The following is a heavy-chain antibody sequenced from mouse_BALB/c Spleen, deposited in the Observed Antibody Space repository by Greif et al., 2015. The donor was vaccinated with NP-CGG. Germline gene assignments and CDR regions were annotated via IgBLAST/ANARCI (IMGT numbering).Heavy chain of an antibody. CDR2: IWAGGST. J-gene: IGHJ4*01. CDR1: GFSLTSYG. D-gene: IGHD1-1*01. V-gene: IGHV2-9*02. CDR3: GSRAMDY. Sequence: QVQLQQSGPGLVAPSQSLSITCTVSGFSLTSYGVHWVRQPPGKGLEWLGVIWAGGSTTYNSALITRLSISKANSKSHVFLNMNSLQTDDTAMYYCGSRAMDYWGQGTSVTVAS.